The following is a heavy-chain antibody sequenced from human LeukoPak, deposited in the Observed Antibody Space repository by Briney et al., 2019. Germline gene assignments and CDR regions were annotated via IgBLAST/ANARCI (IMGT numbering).Heavy chain of an antibody. V-gene: IGHV1-18*01. CDR1: GYTFTSYG. Sequence: ASVKVSCKASGYTFTSYGIRWVRQAPGQGLEWMGWSSAYNGNTNYAQKLQGRVTMTTDTSTSTAYMELRSLRSDDTAVYYCARDAVGSDYDFWSGYFYWFDPWGQGTLVTVSS. J-gene: IGHJ5*02. D-gene: IGHD3-3*01. CDR2: SSAYNGNT. CDR3: ARDAVGSDYDFWSGYFYWFDP.